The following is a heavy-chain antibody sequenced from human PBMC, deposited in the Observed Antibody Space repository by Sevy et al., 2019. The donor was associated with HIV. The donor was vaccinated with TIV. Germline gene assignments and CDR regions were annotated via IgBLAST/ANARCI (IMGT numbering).Heavy chain of an antibody. J-gene: IGHJ1*01. CDR1: GGSFSGYY. CDR2: INHSGST. V-gene: IGHV4-34*01. CDR3: ARGVAGRFQH. D-gene: IGHD6-19*01. Sequence: SETLSLTCAVYGGSFSGYYWSWIRQPPGKGLEWIGEINHSGSTNYNPSLKSRVTISVDTSKNQFSLKLSSVTAADTAVYYWARGVAGRFQHWGQGTLVTVSS.